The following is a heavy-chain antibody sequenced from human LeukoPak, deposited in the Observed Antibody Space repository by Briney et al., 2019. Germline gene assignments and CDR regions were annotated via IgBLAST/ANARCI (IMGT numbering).Heavy chain of an antibody. CDR2: INHSGST. CDR1: GGSFSGYY. V-gene: IGHV4-34*01. Sequence: PSETLSLTCAVYGGSFSGYYWSWIRQPPGKGLEWIGEINHSGSTNYNPSLKSRVTISVDTSKNQFSLKLSSVTAADTAVYYCARGVRFLEWLFRFDPWGQGTLVTVSS. CDR3: ARGVRFLEWLFRFDP. D-gene: IGHD3-3*01. J-gene: IGHJ5*02.